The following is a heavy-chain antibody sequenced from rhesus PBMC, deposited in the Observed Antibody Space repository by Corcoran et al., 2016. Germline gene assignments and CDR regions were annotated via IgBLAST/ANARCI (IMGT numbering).Heavy chain of an antibody. CDR3: ARTYYYSGSYYYFDY. D-gene: IGHD3-16*01. Sequence: QLQLQESGPGLVKPSETLSVTCAVSGGSISSSYWSWIRQAPGKGLEWMWYIYGSGSSTHSHPSLKSRVTLSVDTSKNQLSLKLSSVTTADTAMYYCARTYYYSGSYYYFDYWGQGVLVTVSS. J-gene: IGHJ4*01. CDR1: GGSISSSY. V-gene: IGHV4-169*01. CDR2: IYGSGSST.